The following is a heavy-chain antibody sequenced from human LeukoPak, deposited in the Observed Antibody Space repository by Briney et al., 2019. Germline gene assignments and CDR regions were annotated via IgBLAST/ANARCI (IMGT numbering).Heavy chain of an antibody. V-gene: IGHV3-7*01. CDR1: GFTFSNYW. J-gene: IGHJ5*02. Sequence: GGSLRLSCGASGFTFSNYWMSWVRQAPGKGLEWVINISQDGSGKNYADSVEGRFTISRDNAKNSLYLQMNSLRAEDTAVYYCARIVTLNWFDPWGQGALVTVSS. D-gene: IGHD3-9*01. CDR3: ARIVTLNWFDP. CDR2: ISQDGSGK.